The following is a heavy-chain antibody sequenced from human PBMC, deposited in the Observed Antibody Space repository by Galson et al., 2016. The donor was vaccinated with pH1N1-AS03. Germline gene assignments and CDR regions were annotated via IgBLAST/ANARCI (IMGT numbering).Heavy chain of an antibody. CDR1: GDSVSSNTVA. CDR3: ARDHLGAGPAFDY. D-gene: IGHD1-26*01. J-gene: IGHJ4*02. V-gene: IGHV6-1*01. CDR2: TYYRSKWYKWYN. Sequence: CAISGDSVSSNTVAWNWIRRSPSRGLEWLGRTYYRSKWYKWYNDYAVSVESRITINPDTSKNQFSLQLNSVTPEDTAVYYCARDHLGAGPAFDYWGQGTLVTVSS.